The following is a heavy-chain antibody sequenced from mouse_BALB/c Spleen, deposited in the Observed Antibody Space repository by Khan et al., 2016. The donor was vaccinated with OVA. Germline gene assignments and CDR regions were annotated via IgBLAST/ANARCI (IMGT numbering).Heavy chain of an antibody. V-gene: IGHV2-2*01. CDR1: GFSLTTYG. D-gene: IGHD2-12*01. CDR3: ARHSDRYDFTY. CDR2: IWSGGNT. J-gene: IGHJ3*01. Sequence: QVQLKQSGPGLVQPSQSLSITCTVSGFSLTTYGIHWVRQSPGKGLEWLGVIWSGGNTDYNAPFISRLSISQDNSKSQVFFKMNSLQADDTAIYYCARHSDRYDFTYWGQGTLVTVSA.